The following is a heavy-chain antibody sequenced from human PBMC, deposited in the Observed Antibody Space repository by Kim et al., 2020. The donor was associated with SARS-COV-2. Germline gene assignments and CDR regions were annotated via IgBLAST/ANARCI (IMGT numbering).Heavy chain of an antibody. CDR1: GGSISSSNW. J-gene: IGHJ6*02. D-gene: IGHD2-2*01. CDR2: IYHSGST. Sequence: SETLSLTCAVSGGSISSSNWWSWVRQPPGKGLEWIGEIYHSGSTNYNPSLKSRVTISVDKSKNQFSLKLSSVTAADTAVYYCASNQDIVVVPAGGDYYYYGMDVWGQGTTVTVSS. V-gene: IGHV4-4*02. CDR3: ASNQDIVVVPAGGDYYYYGMDV.